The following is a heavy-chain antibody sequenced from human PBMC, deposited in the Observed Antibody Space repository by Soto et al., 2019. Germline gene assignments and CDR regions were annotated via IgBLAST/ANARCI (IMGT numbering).Heavy chain of an antibody. CDR2: ISYDGSNK. CDR3: ARDLKGSSGYNTFDLDY. V-gene: IGHV3-30-3*01. D-gene: IGHD3-22*01. CDR1: GFTFSSYA. J-gene: IGHJ4*02. Sequence: QVQLVESGGGVVQPGRSLRLSCAASGFTFSSYAMHWVRQAPGKGLEWVAVISYDGSNKYYADSVKGRFTISRDNSKNTLYLQMNSLRAEDTAVYYCARDLKGSSGYNTFDLDYWGQGTLVTVSS.